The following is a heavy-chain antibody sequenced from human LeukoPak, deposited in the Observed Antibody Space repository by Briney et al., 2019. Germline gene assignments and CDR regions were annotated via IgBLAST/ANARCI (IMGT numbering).Heavy chain of an antibody. CDR1: GFTFSNAW. J-gene: IGHJ6*02. V-gene: IGHV3-23*01. CDR3: ARTGWGAYGMDV. Sequence: PGGSLRLSCAASGFTFSNAWMSWVRQAPGKGLEWVSAISGSGGSTYYADSVKGRFTISRDTFENTVHLEMSDLRVDDTAVYYCARTGWGAYGMDVWGPGTTVTVSS. CDR2: ISGSGGST. D-gene: IGHD1-14*01.